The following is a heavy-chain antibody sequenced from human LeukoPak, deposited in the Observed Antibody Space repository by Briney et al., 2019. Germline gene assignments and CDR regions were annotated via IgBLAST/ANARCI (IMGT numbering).Heavy chain of an antibody. Sequence: ASETLSLTCTVSGGSISNYYWSCIRQPAGKGLEWIGRMYSSGSTNYNPSLKSQVTMLADTSKNQLSLKLTSATAADTAVYYCARDSDKQPNWFDPWGQGTLVSVSS. V-gene: IGHV4-4*07. CDR1: GGSISNYY. D-gene: IGHD1/OR15-1a*01. CDR3: ARDSDKQPNWFDP. J-gene: IGHJ5*02. CDR2: MYSSGST.